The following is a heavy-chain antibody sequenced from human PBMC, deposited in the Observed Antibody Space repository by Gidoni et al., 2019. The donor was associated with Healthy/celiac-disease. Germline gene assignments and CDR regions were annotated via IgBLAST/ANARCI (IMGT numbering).Heavy chain of an antibody. Sequence: QVQLQQWGAGLLKPSETLSLTCAVYGGSFRGYYWSWIRQPPGKGLEWIGEINHSGSPTYNPSLKSRVTRSVDTSKNQFSLKLSSVTAADTAVYYCARGLGSSSSGYYYYGMDVWGQGTTVTVSS. J-gene: IGHJ6*02. CDR3: ARGLGSSSSGYYYYGMDV. D-gene: IGHD6-6*01. CDR1: GGSFRGYY. CDR2: INHSGSP. V-gene: IGHV4-34*01.